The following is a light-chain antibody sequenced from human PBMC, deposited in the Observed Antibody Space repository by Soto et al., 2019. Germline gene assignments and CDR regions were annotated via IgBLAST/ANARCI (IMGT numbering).Light chain of an antibody. CDR1: QSVSSN. CDR3: QQYNDSPLT. Sequence: EIVMTQSPATLSVSPGERATLSCRASQSVSSNLAWYQQKPGQAPRLLIYSTSTRATGIPARFSGSRSGAEFTLTISSLQSEDFVVYYCQQYNDSPLTFSQGTRLEIK. J-gene: IGKJ5*01. CDR2: STS. V-gene: IGKV3-15*01.